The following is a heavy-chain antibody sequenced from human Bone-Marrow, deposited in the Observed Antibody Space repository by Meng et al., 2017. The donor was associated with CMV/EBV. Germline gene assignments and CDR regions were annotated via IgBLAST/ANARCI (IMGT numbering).Heavy chain of an antibody. CDR1: GFTFSSYA. CDR3: GMDFWTGHPDF. Sequence: GGSLRLSCAASGFTFSSYAMSWVRQAPGKGLEWVGFIRSKVYGGTTEYAASVKGRFTISRDDSKSTAYLEMNSLKTEDTAVYYCGMDFWTGHPDFWGQGTLVTVSS. V-gene: IGHV3-49*04. J-gene: IGHJ4*02. D-gene: IGHD3/OR15-3a*01. CDR2: IRSKVYGGTT.